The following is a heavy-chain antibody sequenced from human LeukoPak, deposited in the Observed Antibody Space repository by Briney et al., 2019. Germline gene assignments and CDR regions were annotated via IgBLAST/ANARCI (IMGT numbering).Heavy chain of an antibody. CDR1: GFTFSSYA. V-gene: IGHV3-23*01. J-gene: IGHJ4*02. Sequence: PGGSLRLSCAASGFTFSSYAMSWVRQAPGKGLEWVSAISDSGGSTYDADSVKRRFTISGDNSKNTLYLQMNSLRAEDAAVYYCAKDTSIGRYCTNGVCSPFDYWGQGTLVTVSS. D-gene: IGHD2-8*01. CDR3: AKDTSIGRYCTNGVCSPFDY. CDR2: ISDSGGST.